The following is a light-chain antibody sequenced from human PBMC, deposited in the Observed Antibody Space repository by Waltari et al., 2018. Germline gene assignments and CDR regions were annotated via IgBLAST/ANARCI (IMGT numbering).Light chain of an antibody. CDR1: QSVGRP. Sequence: DIVLTQSPGTLSLSPGATATLPCRASQSVGRPLAWYQLKPGQAPRLLIYGASTRATGTPDRFSGSGSGTDFSLTISRLEPEDFAVYFCQHYVRLPATFGQGTRVEV. CDR2: GAS. CDR3: QHYVRLPAT. J-gene: IGKJ1*01. V-gene: IGKV3-20*01.